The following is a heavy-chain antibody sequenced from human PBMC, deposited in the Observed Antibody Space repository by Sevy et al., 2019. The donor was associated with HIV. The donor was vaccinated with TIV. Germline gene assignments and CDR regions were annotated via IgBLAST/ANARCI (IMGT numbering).Heavy chain of an antibody. V-gene: IGHV3-33*06. Sequence: GGSLRLSCAASGFTFSSYGMHWVRQAPGKRLEWVAVIWYDGSNKYYADSVKGRFTISRDNSKNTLYLQMNSLRAEDTAVYYCAKDSYYDSSGYYGYWGQGSLVTVSS. CDR2: IWYDGSNK. J-gene: IGHJ4*02. CDR1: GFTFSSYG. CDR3: AKDSYYDSSGYYGY. D-gene: IGHD3-22*01.